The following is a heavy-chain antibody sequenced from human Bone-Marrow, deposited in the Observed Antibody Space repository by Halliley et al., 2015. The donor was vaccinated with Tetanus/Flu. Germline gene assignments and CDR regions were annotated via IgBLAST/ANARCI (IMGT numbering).Heavy chain of an antibody. CDR1: GGSVTSGTYY. CDR2: VYYSGST. Sequence: LRLSCTVSGGSVTSGTYYWSWIRQPPGKGLEWIGYVYYSGSTNYNPSPKSRVTISLDTSNNQFSLNLSSVTAADTAVYYCARVETYPNFWSSFSRGERPPFYSFSAMAVWAKGPRSPSP. CDR3: ARVETYPNFWSSFSRGERPPFYSFSAMAV. V-gene: IGHV4-61*01. D-gene: IGHD3-3*01. J-gene: IGHJ6*02.